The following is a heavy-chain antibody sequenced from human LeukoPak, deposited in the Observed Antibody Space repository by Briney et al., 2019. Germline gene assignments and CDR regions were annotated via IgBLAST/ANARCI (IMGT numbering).Heavy chain of an antibody. CDR3: ARLGDSSSAPHFDY. V-gene: IGHV4-59*01. Sequence: SETLSLTCTVSGGSISSYYWSWIRQPPGKGLEWIGYIDYGGRTNYNPSLKSRVTVSGDTSKNQFSLKLSSVTAADTAVYYCARLGDSSSAPHFDYWGQGTLVTVSS. D-gene: IGHD6-6*01. CDR1: GGSISSYY. J-gene: IGHJ4*02. CDR2: IDYGGRT.